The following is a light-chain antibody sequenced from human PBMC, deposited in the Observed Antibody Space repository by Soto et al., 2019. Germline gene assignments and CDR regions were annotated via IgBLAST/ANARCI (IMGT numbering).Light chain of an antibody. CDR3: HQRQSWPRT. Sequence: EIVLTQSPGTLSLSPGERATLSCRASQSVSNSYLAWYQQKPGQAPRLLIYGAFNRATGIPARFSGSGSGTDFTLTISDVEPEDFAVYYCHQRQSWPRTFGQGTKVDIK. V-gene: IGKV3-11*01. CDR1: QSVSNSY. J-gene: IGKJ1*01. CDR2: GAF.